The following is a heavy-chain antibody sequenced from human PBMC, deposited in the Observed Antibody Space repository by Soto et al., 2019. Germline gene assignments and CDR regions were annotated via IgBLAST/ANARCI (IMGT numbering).Heavy chain of an antibody. CDR3: ASLSGYSYARPLEGWFDP. D-gene: IGHD5-18*01. Sequence: QVQLVQSGAEVKKPGSSVKVSCKASGGTFSSYAISWVRQAPGQGLEWMGGIIPIFGTANYAQKFQGRVTITADESTSTAYMELSSLRSEDTAVYYCASLSGYSYARPLEGWFDPWGQGTLVTVSS. V-gene: IGHV1-69*01. J-gene: IGHJ5*02. CDR1: GGTFSSYA. CDR2: IIPIFGTA.